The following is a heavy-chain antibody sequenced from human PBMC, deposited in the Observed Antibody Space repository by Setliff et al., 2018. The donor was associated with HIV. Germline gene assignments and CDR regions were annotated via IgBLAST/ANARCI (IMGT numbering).Heavy chain of an antibody. CDR2: IYHSGGT. J-gene: IGHJ4*02. D-gene: IGHD3-3*01. V-gene: IGHV4-38-2*01. Sequence: KPSETLSLTCAVPGYSISSGYYWGWIRQPPGRGLEWIGNIYHSGGTHYNPSLRSRVTISVDTSKNHFSLKLSSVTAADTAVFYCARVPLTTGFDYWGQGILVTVSS. CDR3: ARVPLTTGFDY. CDR1: GYSISSGYY.